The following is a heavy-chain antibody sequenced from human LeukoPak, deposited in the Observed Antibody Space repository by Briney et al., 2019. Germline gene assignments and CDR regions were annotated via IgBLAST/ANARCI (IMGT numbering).Heavy chain of an antibody. D-gene: IGHD6-19*01. CDR2: IYYSGST. CDR3: ARWSSGGDY. V-gene: IGHV4-59*01. J-gene: IGHJ4*02. CDR1: GCSISGYY. Sequence: PSETLSLTCTVSGCSISGYYWSWIRQPPGKGLEWIGYIYYSGSTNYNPSLKSRVTISVDTSKKQFSLKLSSVTAADTAVYYCARWSSGGDYWGQGNLVTVSS.